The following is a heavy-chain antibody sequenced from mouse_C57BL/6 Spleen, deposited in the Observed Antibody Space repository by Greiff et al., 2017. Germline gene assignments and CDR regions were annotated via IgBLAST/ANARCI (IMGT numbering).Heavy chain of an antibody. V-gene: IGHV1-52*01. D-gene: IGHD1-1*01. J-gene: IGHJ3*01. Sequence: QVQLQQPGAELVRPGSSVKLSCKASGYTFTSYWMHWVKQRPIQGLEWIGNIDPSDSETHYNQKFKDKATLTVDKSSSTAYMQLSSLTSEDSAVYYGAREGNYYGSSFWFAYWGQGTLVTVSA. CDR1: GYTFTSYW. CDR2: IDPSDSET. CDR3: AREGNYYGSSFWFAY.